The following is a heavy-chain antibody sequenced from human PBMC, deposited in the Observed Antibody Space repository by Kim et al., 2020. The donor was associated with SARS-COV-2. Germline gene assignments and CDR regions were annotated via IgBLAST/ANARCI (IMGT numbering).Heavy chain of an antibody. V-gene: IGHV3-20*04. CDR1: GSTFDDYG. J-gene: IGHJ4*01. D-gene: IGHD6-19*01. CDR2: INRNGDNT. Sequence: GGSLRLSCAASGSTFDDYGMSWVRQAPGKGLEWVSGINRNGDNTGYADSVKGRFTISRDNAKNSLYLQMNSLRAEDTAFYYCARGYISGPFDSWGHGTLVTVSS. CDR3: ARGYISGPFDS.